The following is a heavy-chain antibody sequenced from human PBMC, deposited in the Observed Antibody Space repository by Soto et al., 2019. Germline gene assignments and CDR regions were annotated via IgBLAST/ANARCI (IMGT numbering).Heavy chain of an antibody. CDR1: GCTFTSYG. Sequence: QVQLVQSGAEVKKPGASVKVSCKASGCTFTSYGISWVRQAPGQGLEWMGWISAYNGNTNYAQKLQGRVTMTTDSSTSTAYMELRSLRSDDTAVYYCARVGQIGNWQEPNWFDPWGQGTLVTVSS. J-gene: IGHJ5*02. D-gene: IGHD1-20*01. CDR2: ISAYNGNT. V-gene: IGHV1-18*01. CDR3: ARVGQIGNWQEPNWFDP.